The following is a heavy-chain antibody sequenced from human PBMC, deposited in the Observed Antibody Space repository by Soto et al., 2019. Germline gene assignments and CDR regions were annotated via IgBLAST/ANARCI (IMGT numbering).Heavy chain of an antibody. CDR1: GFTFNSYA. CDR3: AKYRSSSSGAEGFDY. D-gene: IGHD2-15*01. Sequence: GSLRLSCAVSGFTFNSYAMTWVRQAPGKGLEWVSSISGSADVMYYADSVKGRFIISRDNSKMTLSLQLNSLSAEDTGVYYCAKYRSSSSGAEGFDYWGQGALVTVSS. J-gene: IGHJ4*02. CDR2: ISGSADVM. V-gene: IGHV3-23*01.